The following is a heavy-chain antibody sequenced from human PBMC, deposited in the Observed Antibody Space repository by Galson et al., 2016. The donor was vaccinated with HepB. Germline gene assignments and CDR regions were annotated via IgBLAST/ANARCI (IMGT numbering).Heavy chain of an antibody. J-gene: IGHJ3*02. Sequence: SLRLSCAASGFSFIYSWMSWVRQAPGKGLEWVGRVQSRTDGATTDYGAPVKHRFTISRDDSKSTLNPQMNSMKIEATAVYYCTALILSGEFVAFDIWGQGTLVTVSS. CDR3: TALILSGEFVAFDI. D-gene: IGHD2/OR15-2a*01. CDR1: GFSFIYSW. CDR2: VQSRTDGATT. V-gene: IGHV3-15*01.